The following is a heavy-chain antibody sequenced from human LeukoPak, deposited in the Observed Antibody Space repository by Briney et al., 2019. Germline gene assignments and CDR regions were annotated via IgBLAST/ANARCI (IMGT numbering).Heavy chain of an antibody. Sequence: ASVKVSRAASGYTFTSYAINRVRQAPGHGREWMGWINTNTGNPTYAQGFTGRFVFSLDTSVSTAYPQISRLKAEDTAVYYCARAPRSESSGYYYLGHDYWGQGNPVTLS. CDR2: INTNTGNP. CDR3: ARAPRSESSGYYYLGHDY. D-gene: IGHD3-22*01. J-gene: IGHJ4*02. CDR1: GYTFTSYA. V-gene: IGHV7-4-1*02.